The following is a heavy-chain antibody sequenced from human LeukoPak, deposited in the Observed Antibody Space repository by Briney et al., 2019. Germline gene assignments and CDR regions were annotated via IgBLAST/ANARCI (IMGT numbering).Heavy chain of an antibody. CDR1: GYSFTSYC. CDR2: IYPGGSDT. CDR3: GRPPRDTILGVVSAHVCDI. J-gene: IGHJ3*02. D-gene: IGHD3-3*01. V-gene: IGHV5-51*01. Sequence: GESLKISWKGSGYSFTSYCIGWGRQMPGEGVELVGIIYPGGSDTRYSPSFEGQVTISADKSISTAFLQWSRLKASDTAMYYCGRPPRDTILGVVSAHVCDIWGEGTRVTVPS.